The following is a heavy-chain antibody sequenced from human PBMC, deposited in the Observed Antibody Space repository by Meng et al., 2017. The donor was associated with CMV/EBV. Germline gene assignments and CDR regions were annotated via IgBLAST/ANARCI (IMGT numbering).Heavy chain of an antibody. J-gene: IGHJ4*02. CDR3: ARDAGAGLHY. CDR2: ISSDGSRS. CDR1: GFTFSNYW. Sequence: LSCAASGFTFSNYWMHWVRQGPGEGLVWVSTISSDGSRSSYADSVKGRFTISRDNAKNMVHLQMNSLRAEDTAMYYCARDAGAGLHYWGQGTLVTVSS. D-gene: IGHD6-13*01. V-gene: IGHV3-74*01.